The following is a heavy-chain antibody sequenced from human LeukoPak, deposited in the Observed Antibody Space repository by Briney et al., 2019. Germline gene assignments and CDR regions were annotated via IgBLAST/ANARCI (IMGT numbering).Heavy chain of an antibody. V-gene: IGHV1-58*02. CDR1: GFTFTSSA. CDR2: IVVGSGNT. Sequence: PGASVKVSCKASGFTFTSSAMQWVRQARGQRLEWIGWIVVGSGNTNYAQKFQERVTITRDMSTSTAYMELSSLRSEDTAVYYCAAGTPNIVAHDAFDIWGQGTMVTVSS. CDR3: AAGTPNIVAHDAFDI. D-gene: IGHD5-12*01. J-gene: IGHJ3*02.